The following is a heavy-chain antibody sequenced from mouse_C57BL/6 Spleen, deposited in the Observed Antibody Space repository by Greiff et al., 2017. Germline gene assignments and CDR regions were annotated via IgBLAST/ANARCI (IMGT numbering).Heavy chain of an antibody. V-gene: IGHV7-3*01. CDR3: ARYKSGSSPWYFDV. CDR2: IRNKANGYTS. J-gene: IGHJ1*03. CDR1: GFTFTDYY. Sequence: EVKLEESGGGLVQPGGSLSLSCAASGFTFTDYYMSWVRQPPGKALEWFGFIRNKANGYTSEYNASVKGRLTISRENSHSSLYLLINCLRAEDSAADYCARYKSGSSPWYFDVWGTGTTVTVSS. D-gene: IGHD1-1*01.